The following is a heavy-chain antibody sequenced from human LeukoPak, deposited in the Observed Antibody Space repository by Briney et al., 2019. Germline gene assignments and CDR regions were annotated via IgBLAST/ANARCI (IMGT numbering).Heavy chain of an antibody. CDR3: ARHDYDILTGLKY. V-gene: IGHV4-59*08. D-gene: IGHD3-9*01. J-gene: IGHJ4*02. CDR2: IYYSGST. Sequence: PSETLTLTCTVSGGSISSYYWSWIRQPPGKGLEWIGYIYYSGSTNYNLSLKSRVTISVDTSKNQFSLKLSSVTAADTAVYYCARHDYDILTGLKYWGQGTLVTVSS. CDR1: GGSISSYY.